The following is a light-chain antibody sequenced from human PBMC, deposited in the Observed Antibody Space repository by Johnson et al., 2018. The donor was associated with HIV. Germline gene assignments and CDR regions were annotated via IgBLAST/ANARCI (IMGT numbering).Light chain of an antibody. Sequence: QSVLTQPPSASETPGQRVTISCSGSTSNIGSNTVSWYQQLPGTAPELLIYRNHQRPSGVPDRISGSKSGTSASLAISGLQAEDEADYYCAAWDDSLNGSYVFGTGTKVTVL. CDR3: AAWDDSLNGSYV. J-gene: IGLJ1*01. CDR2: RNH. V-gene: IGLV1-44*01. CDR1: TSNIGSNT.